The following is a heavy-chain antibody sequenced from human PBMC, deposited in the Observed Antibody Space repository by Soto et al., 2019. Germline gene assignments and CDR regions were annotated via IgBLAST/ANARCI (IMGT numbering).Heavy chain of an antibody. D-gene: IGHD6-19*01. Sequence: QVQLVQSGAEVSKPGASVKVSCKASGYPYTNYYMHWVRQATGQGLAWMGGIHPNTGGANYAQKFQGRVTMTRDTSVSTVYMELNRLTSDDTAIYFCASDFRTRGWFRQAGNFAMDVWGQGTTVTVS. CDR1: GYPYTNYY. V-gene: IGHV1-2*02. CDR2: IHPNTGGA. CDR3: ASDFRTRGWFRQAGNFAMDV. J-gene: IGHJ6*02.